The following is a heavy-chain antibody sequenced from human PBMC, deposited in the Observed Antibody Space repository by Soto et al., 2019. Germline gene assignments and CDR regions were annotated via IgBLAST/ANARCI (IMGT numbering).Heavy chain of an antibody. V-gene: IGHV1-69*13. J-gene: IGHJ4*02. D-gene: IGHD2-15*01. CDR1: GGTFSRYA. Sequence: AVKVSCKACGGTFSRYAISWVRQAPGQGLEWMGGIIPIFGTANYAQKFQGRVTITADESTSTAYMELSSLRSEDTAVYYCARGKADIVVVVAATRWWYFDYWGQGTLVTVSS. CDR2: IIPIFGTA. CDR3: ARGKADIVVVVAATRWWYFDY.